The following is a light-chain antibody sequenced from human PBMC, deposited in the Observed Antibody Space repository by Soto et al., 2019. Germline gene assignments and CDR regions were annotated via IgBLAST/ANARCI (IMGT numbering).Light chain of an antibody. V-gene: IGLV2-8*01. CDR3: SSYAGSNNRI. Sequence: QSALTQPPSASGSPGQSVTSSCTGTRSDVGGYNYVSWYQQHPGKAPKLMIYEVSKRPSGVPDRFSGSKSGNTASLTVSGLQAEYEADYYCSSYAGSNNRIFGTGTKVPVL. J-gene: IGLJ1*01. CDR2: EVS. CDR1: RSDVGGYNY.